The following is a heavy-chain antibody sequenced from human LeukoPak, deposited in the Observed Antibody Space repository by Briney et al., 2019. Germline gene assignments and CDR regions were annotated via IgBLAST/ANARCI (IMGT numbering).Heavy chain of an antibody. J-gene: IGHJ4*02. CDR3: ARSFSSGQGIGDY. CDR2: IWYDGSNK. Sequence: GGSLRLSCAASGFIFSSYALSWVRQAPGKGLEWVAVIWYDGSNKYYADSVKGRFTISRDNSKNTLYLQMNSLRAEDTAVYYCARSFSSGQGIGDYWGQGTLVTVSS. V-gene: IGHV3-33*08. D-gene: IGHD3-22*01. CDR1: GFIFSSYA.